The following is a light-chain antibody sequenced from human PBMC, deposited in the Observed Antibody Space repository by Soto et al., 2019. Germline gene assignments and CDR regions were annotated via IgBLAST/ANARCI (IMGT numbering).Light chain of an antibody. J-gene: IGLJ2*01. CDR3: SACDDSLKGV. CDR2: SNN. CDR1: SSNVGSNT. Sequence: QSVLTQPPSASGTPGQWVTISCSGSSSNVGSNTVNWYQQLPETAPKLLIYSNNQRPSGVPDRFSGSKSGTSASLAISGLQAEDEADYYCSACDDSLKGVFGGGTKVTVL. V-gene: IGLV1-44*01.